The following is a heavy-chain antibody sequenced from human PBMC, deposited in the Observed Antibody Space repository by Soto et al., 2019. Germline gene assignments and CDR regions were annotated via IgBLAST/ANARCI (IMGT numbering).Heavy chain of an antibody. Sequence: SETLSLTCTVSGGSISSGDYYWSWIRQPPGKGLEWIGYIYYSGSTYYNPSLKSRVTISVDTSKNQFSLKLSSVTAADTAVYYCARVLGCCSGGSCYSLKFDPWGQGTLVTVSS. J-gene: IGHJ5*02. CDR2: IYYSGST. V-gene: IGHV4-30-4*01. CDR1: GGSISSGDYY. CDR3: ARVLGCCSGGSCYSLKFDP. D-gene: IGHD2-15*01.